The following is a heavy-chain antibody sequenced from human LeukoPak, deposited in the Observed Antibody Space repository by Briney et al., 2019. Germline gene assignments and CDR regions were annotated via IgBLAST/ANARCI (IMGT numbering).Heavy chain of an antibody. V-gene: IGHV4-59*01. CDR2: IYYSGST. CDR1: GGSISSYY. CDR3: ARGTNLGYYDSSGYYYFDY. D-gene: IGHD3-22*01. Sequence: PSETLSLTCTVSGGSISSYYCSWIRQPPGKGLEWIGYIYYSGSTNYNPSLKSRVTISVDTSKNQFSLKLSSVTAPDTAVYYCARGTNLGYYDSSGYYYFDYWGQGTLVTVSS. J-gene: IGHJ4*02.